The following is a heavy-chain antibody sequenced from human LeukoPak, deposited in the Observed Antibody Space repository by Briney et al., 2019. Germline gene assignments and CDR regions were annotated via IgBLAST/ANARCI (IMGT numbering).Heavy chain of an antibody. CDR1: GFTFSNYW. CDR3: ARVLSGSWDWFDP. J-gene: IGHJ5*02. V-gene: IGHV3-74*01. CDR2: INTDGSRI. Sequence: AGGSLRLSCAASGFTFSNYWMHWVRKAPGKGLVWVSRINTDGSRITYADSVKGRFTISRDNAMNTVYLQMNSLRAEDTAVYYCARVLSGSWDWFDPWGQGTLVTVSS. D-gene: IGHD3-22*01.